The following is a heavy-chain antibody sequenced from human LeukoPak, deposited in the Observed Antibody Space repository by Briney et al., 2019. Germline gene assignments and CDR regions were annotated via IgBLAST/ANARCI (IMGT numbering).Heavy chain of an antibody. D-gene: IGHD3-16*02. V-gene: IGHV3-30*04. Sequence: PGGSLRLSCAASGFTFSSYAMHWVRQAPGKGLEWVAVISYDGSNKYYADSVKGRFTISRDNSKNTLYLQMNSLRAEDTAVYYCARDLEPSPKIMITFGGVIADWGQGTLVTVSS. J-gene: IGHJ4*02. CDR1: GFTFSSYA. CDR2: ISYDGSNK. CDR3: ARDLEPSPKIMITFGGVIAD.